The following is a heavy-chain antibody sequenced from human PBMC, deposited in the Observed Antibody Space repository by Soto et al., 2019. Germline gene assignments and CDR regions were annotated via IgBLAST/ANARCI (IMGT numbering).Heavy chain of an antibody. CDR3: ARILIVPAASWFDP. CDR2: INHSGST. V-gene: IGHV4-34*01. Sequence: SETLSLTCAVYGGSFSGYYWSWIRQPPGKGLEWIGEINHSGSTNYNPSLKSRVTISVDTSKNQFSLKLSSVTAADTAVYYCARILIVPAASWFDPWGQGTLVTVSS. D-gene: IGHD2-2*01. J-gene: IGHJ5*02. CDR1: GGSFSGYY.